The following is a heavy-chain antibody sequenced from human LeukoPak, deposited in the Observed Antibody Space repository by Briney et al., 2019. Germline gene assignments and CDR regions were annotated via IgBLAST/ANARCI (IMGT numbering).Heavy chain of an antibody. CDR3: ARDGELLWFGEDAFDI. V-gene: IGHV3-7*01. D-gene: IGHD3-10*01. Sequence: GGSLRLSCAASGFTVSSNYMSWVRQAPGKGLEWVANIKQDGSEKYYVDSVKGRFTISRDNAKNSLYLQMNSLRAEDTAVYYCARDGELLWFGEDAFDIWGQGTMVTVSS. CDR2: IKQDGSEK. J-gene: IGHJ3*02. CDR1: GFTVSSNY.